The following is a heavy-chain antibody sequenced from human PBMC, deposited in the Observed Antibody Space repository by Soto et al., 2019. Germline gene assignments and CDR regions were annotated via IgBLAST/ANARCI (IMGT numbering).Heavy chain of an antibody. Sequence: MMIYCMGSGYSFTSYWIRWVRQMPGDGLEWMGIMYPGDSDTRYRPSFYGQVTISADKSISTAYLQWSSLKASDTATFYCARAGYDILTSTIHLFDYWGQGTLVTVSS. CDR2: MYPGDSDT. CDR1: GYSFTSYW. V-gene: IGHV5-51*01. CDR3: ARAGYDILTSTIHLFDY. J-gene: IGHJ4*01. D-gene: IGHD3-9*01.